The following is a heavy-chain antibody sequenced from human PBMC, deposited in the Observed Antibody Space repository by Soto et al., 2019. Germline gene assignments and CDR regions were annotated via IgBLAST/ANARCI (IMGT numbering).Heavy chain of an antibody. CDR3: ARDREAGYNFYYGMDV. CDR2: IYTSASI. J-gene: IGHJ6*02. V-gene: IGHV4-4*07. D-gene: IGHD6-19*01. CDR1: GADINTYS. Sequence: SETLSLTCSVSGADINTYSWTWIRQPAGKGLEWIGRIYTSASINYNPSLKGRATLSVDTSTNQVSLRLASVTAADTAIYYCARDREAGYNFYYGMDVWGQGTTVTVSS.